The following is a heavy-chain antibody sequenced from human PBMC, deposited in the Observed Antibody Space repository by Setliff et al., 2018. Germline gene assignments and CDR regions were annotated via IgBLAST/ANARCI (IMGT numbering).Heavy chain of an antibody. V-gene: IGHV1-69*13. Sequence: GASVKVSCKSSGGTFSSSGITWVRQAPGQGLQWLGRFIPILGATNCAQNFQGRATITADESTSTGYMELRSLRSDDTAVYYCARELRSPYWHLDPWGQGILVTVSS. CDR2: FIPILGAT. CDR1: GGTFSSSG. J-gene: IGHJ5*02. CDR3: ARELRSPYWHLDP. D-gene: IGHD3-16*01.